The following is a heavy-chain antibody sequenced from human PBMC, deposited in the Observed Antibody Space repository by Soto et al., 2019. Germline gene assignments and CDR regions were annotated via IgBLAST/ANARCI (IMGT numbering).Heavy chain of an antibody. Sequence: ASVKVSCKASGYTFTGYYMHWVRQAPGQGLEWMGWINPNSGGTNYAQQFQGRVTMTRDTSISTAYMELSRLRSDDTAVYYCARAALAYDFWSGLNPFFDYWGQATLVTASS. CDR1: GYTFTGYY. V-gene: IGHV1-2*02. D-gene: IGHD3-3*01. J-gene: IGHJ4*02. CDR3: ARAALAYDFWSGLNPFFDY. CDR2: INPNSGGT.